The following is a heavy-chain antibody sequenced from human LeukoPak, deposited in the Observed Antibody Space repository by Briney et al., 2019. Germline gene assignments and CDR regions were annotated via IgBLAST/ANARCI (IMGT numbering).Heavy chain of an antibody. CDR1: GFTFSSYW. CDR3: ARERVRKVTTYFDY. V-gene: IGHV3-7*01. J-gene: IGHJ4*02. Sequence: GGSLRLSCAGSGFTFSSYWMSWVRHAPGKALEWVANIKQDGREKHYVDSVKGRFTISRDNAKNSLYLQTNSLGVDDTAVCYCARERVRKVTTYFDYWGQGTLVTVSS. D-gene: IGHD4-17*01. CDR2: IKQDGREK.